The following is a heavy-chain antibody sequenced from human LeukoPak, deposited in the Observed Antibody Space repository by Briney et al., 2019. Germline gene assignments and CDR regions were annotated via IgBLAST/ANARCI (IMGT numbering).Heavy chain of an antibody. V-gene: IGHV3-49*03. CDR3: IRDRRRYYYDSSGYKYFDY. CDR2: IRSKAYGGTT. D-gene: IGHD3-22*01. CDR1: GFTFGDYA. J-gene: IGHJ4*02. Sequence: GGSLRLSCTASGFTFGDYAMSWFRQAPGKGLEWVGFIRSKAYGGTTEYAASVKGKFTISRDDSKSIAYLQMNSLKTEDTAVYYCIRDRRRYYYDSSGYKYFDYWAREPWSPSPQ.